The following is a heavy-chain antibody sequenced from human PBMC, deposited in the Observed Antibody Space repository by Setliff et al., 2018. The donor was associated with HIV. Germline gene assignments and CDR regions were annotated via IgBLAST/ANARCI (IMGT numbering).Heavy chain of an antibody. CDR3: ARDGRAKGVYSHWFLDL. Sequence: SETLSLTCTVSGGSLSSGGYYWNWIRQHPGKGLEWIGNIYYSGITYYNPSLISRVTISVDTSKNNFSLKLSSVTAADTAVYFCARDGRAKGVYSHWFLDLWGRGTLVTVSS. V-gene: IGHV4-31*03. D-gene: IGHD2-8*01. J-gene: IGHJ2*01. CDR1: GGSLSSGGYY. CDR2: IYYSGIT.